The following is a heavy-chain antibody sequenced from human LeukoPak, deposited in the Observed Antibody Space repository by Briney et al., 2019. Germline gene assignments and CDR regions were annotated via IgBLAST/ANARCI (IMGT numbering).Heavy chain of an antibody. D-gene: IGHD3-16*02. V-gene: IGHV1-2*02. CDR1: GYTFTGYY. CDR3: ARGAYDYVWGSYRYTFDY. CDR2: INPNSGGT. J-gene: IGHJ4*02. Sequence: ASVKVSCKASGYTFTGYYMHWVRQAPGQGLEWMGWINPNSGGTNYAQKFQGRVTMTRDTSISTAYMELSRLRSDDTAMYYCARGAYDYVWGSYRYTFDYWGQGTLVTVSS.